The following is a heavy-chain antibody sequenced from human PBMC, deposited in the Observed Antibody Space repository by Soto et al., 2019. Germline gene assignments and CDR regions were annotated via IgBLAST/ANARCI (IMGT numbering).Heavy chain of an antibody. CDR2: IEAGGSEN. D-gene: IGHD2-2*01. CDR3: VRSKWGYCTSTSCYGDH. Sequence: GGSLRLSCAASGFTFSAYWMTWVRQPPGKGLEWVASIEAGGSENFYLDSVKGRFTISRDNAKASLYLQMDSLRAEDTAVYFCVRSKWGYCTSTSCYGDHWGQGTQVTVSS. V-gene: IGHV3-7*01. CDR1: GFTFSAYW. J-gene: IGHJ4*02.